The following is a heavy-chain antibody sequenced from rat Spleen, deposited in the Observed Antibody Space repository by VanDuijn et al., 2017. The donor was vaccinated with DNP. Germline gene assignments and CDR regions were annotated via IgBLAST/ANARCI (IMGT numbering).Heavy chain of an antibody. D-gene: IGHD1-2*01. V-gene: IGHV2S12*01. Sequence: QVQLKESGPGLVQPSQTLSLTCTVSGFSLTSYGVSWVRQSPGKGLEWIVAISAGGSSYYNSALKSRLSIRRDTSKSQVFLEMSSLQTEDTGIYFCAREEPRVLYYFSSLFDYWGQGVMVTVSS. CDR1: GFSLTSYG. J-gene: IGHJ2*01. CDR3: AREEPRVLYYFSSLFDY. CDR2: ISAGGSS.